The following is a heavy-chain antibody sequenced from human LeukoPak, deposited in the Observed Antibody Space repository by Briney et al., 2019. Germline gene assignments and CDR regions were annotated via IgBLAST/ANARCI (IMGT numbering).Heavy chain of an antibody. D-gene: IGHD3-10*01. CDR1: GFTFSTYS. V-gene: IGHV3-48*04. CDR3: ARDGGGPLD. J-gene: IGHJ4*02. Sequence: PGGSLRLSCAASGFTFSTYSMGWVRQAPGKGLEWVSYISSISSIIYYADSVKGRFTISRDNARNSLYLQMNRLRADDTAVYYCARDGGGPLDWGQGTLVTVSS. CDR2: ISSISSII.